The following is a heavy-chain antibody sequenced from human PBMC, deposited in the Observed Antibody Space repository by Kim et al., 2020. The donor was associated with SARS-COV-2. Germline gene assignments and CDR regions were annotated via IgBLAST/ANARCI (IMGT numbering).Heavy chain of an antibody. CDR1: DDSISSYY. Sequence: SETLSLTCTVSDDSISSYYWSWIRQPQGKGLEWIGYIYYSGSTNYNPSLKSRVTLSVDTSKNQFSLKLSSVTAADTAVYYCARVRVPLITGTTLHYYGMDVWGQGTTVTVSS. CDR2: IYYSGST. J-gene: IGHJ6*02. CDR3: ARVRVPLITGTTLHYYGMDV. D-gene: IGHD1-7*01. V-gene: IGHV4-59*13.